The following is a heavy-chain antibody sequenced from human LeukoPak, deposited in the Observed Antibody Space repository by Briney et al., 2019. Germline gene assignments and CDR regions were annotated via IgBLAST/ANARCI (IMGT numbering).Heavy chain of an antibody. D-gene: IGHD3-10*02. CDR1: GFTFSRYW. CDR2: IKQDGSEM. Sequence: PGGSLRLSCGASGFTFSRYWMSGVRQAPGKGLEWGAKIKQDGSEMYYVDSVKGRFTTSRDNAKNSLYLQMTRLRAEDTAVYYCARGTGYYVFDYWGQGTLVTVSS. V-gene: IGHV3-7*01. CDR3: ARGTGYYVFDY. J-gene: IGHJ4*02.